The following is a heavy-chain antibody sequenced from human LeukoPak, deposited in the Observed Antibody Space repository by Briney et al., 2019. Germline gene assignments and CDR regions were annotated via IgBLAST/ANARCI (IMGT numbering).Heavy chain of an antibody. CDR2: VSGSGSTT. V-gene: IGHV3-23*01. D-gene: IGHD2-2*01. J-gene: IGHJ4*02. Sequence: PGGSLRLSCAASGFTFSTYGMNWVRQAPGKGLEWVSAVSGSGSTTYYARSVKGRFTVSRDNSKNTLYLQMNSLRAEDTAVYYCAKAAGSTWIVVVPAALDRTRGGIDYWGQGTLVTVSS. CDR1: GFTFSTYG. CDR3: AKAAGSTWIVVVPAALDRTRGGIDY.